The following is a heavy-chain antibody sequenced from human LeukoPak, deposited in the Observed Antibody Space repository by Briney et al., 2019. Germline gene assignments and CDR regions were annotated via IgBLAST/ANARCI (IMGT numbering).Heavy chain of an antibody. Sequence: PSETLSLTCTVSGGSISSSSYYWGWIRQPPGKGLEWIGSIYYSGSTYYNPSLNSRVTISVDTSRNQFSLKLSSVTAADTAMYYCARHQKQWLVDYWGQGTLVTVSS. V-gene: IGHV4-39*01. J-gene: IGHJ4*02. D-gene: IGHD6-19*01. CDR1: GGSISSSSYY. CDR2: IYYSGST. CDR3: ARHQKQWLVDY.